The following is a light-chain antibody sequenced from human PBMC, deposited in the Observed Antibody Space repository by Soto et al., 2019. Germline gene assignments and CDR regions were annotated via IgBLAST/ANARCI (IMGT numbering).Light chain of an antibody. J-gene: IGKJ5*01. V-gene: IGKV3-15*01. CDR1: QSVSSN. CDR2: GAS. Sequence: EIVMTQSPATLSVSPGERATLSCRASQSVSSNLAWYQQKPGQAPRLLIYGASTRATGIPARFSGSGSGTEFTLTISSLQAEDFAVYYCQQYNKWITFGQETRLEIK. CDR3: QQYNKWIT.